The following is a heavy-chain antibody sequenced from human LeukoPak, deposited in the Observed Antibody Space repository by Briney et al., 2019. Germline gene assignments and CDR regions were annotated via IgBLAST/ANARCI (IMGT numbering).Heavy chain of an antibody. CDR2: YCYSGST. D-gene: IGHD3-22*01. Sequence: SETLSLTCSVSGGSISSLSYFWGRVRRPPGEGLEWNGCYCYSGSTYYHPSLRSRVTISVHTSKIPVSVKLGSGTAADTAVYLCARYYDSSGYLDDSGQGTLVTVSS. CDR3: ARYYDSSGYLDD. J-gene: IGHJ4*02. V-gene: IGHV4-39*01. CDR1: GGSISSLSYF.